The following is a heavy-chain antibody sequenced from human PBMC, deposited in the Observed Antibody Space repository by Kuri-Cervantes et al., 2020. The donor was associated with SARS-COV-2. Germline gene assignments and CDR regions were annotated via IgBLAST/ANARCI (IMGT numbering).Heavy chain of an antibody. J-gene: IGHJ4*02. CDR3: ARCSYSSGWYGRVFDY. CDR1: GGSISSYY. D-gene: IGHD6-19*01. CDR2: IYYSGST. Sequence: GSLRLSCTVSGGSISSYYWSWIRQPPGKGLEWIGHIYYSGSTNYNPSLKSRVTISVDTSKNQFSLKLSSVTAADTAVYYCARCSYSSGWYGRVFDYWGQGTLVTVSS. V-gene: IGHV4-59*01.